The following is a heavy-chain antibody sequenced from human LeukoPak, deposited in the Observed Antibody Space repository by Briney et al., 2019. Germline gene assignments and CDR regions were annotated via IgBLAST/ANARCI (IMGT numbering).Heavy chain of an antibody. CDR1: GFTFSSYA. J-gene: IGHJ4*02. V-gene: IGHV3-30-3*01. Sequence: PGGSLRLSCAASGFTFSSYAMHWVRQAPGKGLEWVAVISYDGSNKYYADSVKGRFTISRDNSKNTLYLQMNSLRAEDTAVYYCAKVVSVVKYGYWGQGTLVTVSS. CDR3: AKVVSVVKYGY. D-gene: IGHD3-22*01. CDR2: ISYDGSNK.